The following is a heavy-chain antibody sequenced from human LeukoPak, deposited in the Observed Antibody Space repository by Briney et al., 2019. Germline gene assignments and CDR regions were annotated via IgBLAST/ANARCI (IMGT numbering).Heavy chain of an antibody. J-gene: IGHJ4*02. V-gene: IGHV4-34*01. CDR1: GGAFSGYY. CDR2: IHYSGRI. CDR3: SRGTDAYKCGNS. Sequence: SETLSLTCAVYGGAFSGYYWTWIRQPPGKGLEWIGEIHYSGRINYNPSLKSRVTISADTSNNHFSLKMNSVTAADTAVYYCSRGTDAYKCGNSWGQGTLVTVSS. D-gene: IGHD5-24*01.